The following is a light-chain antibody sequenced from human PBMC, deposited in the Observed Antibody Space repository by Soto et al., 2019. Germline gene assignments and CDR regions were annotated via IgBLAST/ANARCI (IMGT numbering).Light chain of an antibody. CDR2: GAS. V-gene: IGKV3-20*01. Sequence: EIVLTQSPGTLSLSPGERATLSCRASLSVSSSYLAWYQQKPGQAPRLLIYGASSRATGIPDRFSGSGSGTDFTLTISRLEPEDFAVYYCQQYGSSQTFGQGTKLEIK. CDR3: QQYGSSQT. CDR1: LSVSSSY. J-gene: IGKJ2*01.